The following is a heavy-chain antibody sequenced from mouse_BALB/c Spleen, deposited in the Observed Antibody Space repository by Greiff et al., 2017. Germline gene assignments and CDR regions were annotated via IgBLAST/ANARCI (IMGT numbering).Heavy chain of an antibody. Sequence: VQLQQSGPGLVAPSQSLSITCTVSGFSLTSYGVHWVRQPPGKGLEWLGVIWAGGSTNYNSALMSRLSISKDNSKSQVFLKMNSLQTDDTAMYYCARDGGVLRSLYAMDYWGQGTSVTVSS. CDR3: ARDGGVLRSLYAMDY. D-gene: IGHD1-1*01. CDR1: GFSLTSYG. CDR2: IWAGGST. J-gene: IGHJ4*01. V-gene: IGHV2-9*02.